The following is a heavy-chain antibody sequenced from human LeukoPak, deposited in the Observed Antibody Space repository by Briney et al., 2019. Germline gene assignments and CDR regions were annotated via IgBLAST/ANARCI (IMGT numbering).Heavy chain of an antibody. D-gene: IGHD6-13*01. CDR3: ARVGIAAAGNPFDY. V-gene: IGHV1-2*06. CDR1: GYTFTGYY. J-gene: IGHJ4*02. Sequence: ASVKVPCKASGYTFTGYYMHWVRQAPGQGLEWMGRINPNSGGTNYAQKFQGRVTMTRDTSISTAYMELSRLRSDDTAVYYCARVGIAAAGNPFDYWGQGTLVTVSS. CDR2: INPNSGGT.